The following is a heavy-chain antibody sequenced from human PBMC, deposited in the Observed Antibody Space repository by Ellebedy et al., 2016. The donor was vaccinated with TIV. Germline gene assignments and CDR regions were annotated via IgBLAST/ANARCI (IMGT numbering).Heavy chain of an antibody. D-gene: IGHD3-9*01. V-gene: IGHV3-66*01. J-gene: IGHJ6*02. CDR2: MFSAGDT. CDR1: GFTVRGTY. Sequence: PGGSLRLSCAASGFTVRGTYMNWVRQAPGKGLEWVSVMFSAGDTYYADSVKGRFTLSRDSSENTIYLQMNSPRAEETAVYHCARESYDTLTGTSYGMDVWGQGTTVTVSS. CDR3: ARESYDTLTGTSYGMDV.